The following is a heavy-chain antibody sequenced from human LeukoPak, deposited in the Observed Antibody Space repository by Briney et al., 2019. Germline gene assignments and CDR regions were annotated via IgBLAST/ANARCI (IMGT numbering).Heavy chain of an antibody. Sequence: SETLSLTCTVSGASISSHYWTWIRQPAGKGLEWIGRIHNSGTTTYNPSLKSRVTISVDTPRNQYSLKLTSVTAADTAVYSCARDRAAAGRGRGGDFDYWGQGTLVTASS. J-gene: IGHJ4*02. D-gene: IGHD6-13*01. CDR1: GASISSHY. V-gene: IGHV4-4*07. CDR3: ARDRAAAGRGRGGDFDY. CDR2: IHNSGTT.